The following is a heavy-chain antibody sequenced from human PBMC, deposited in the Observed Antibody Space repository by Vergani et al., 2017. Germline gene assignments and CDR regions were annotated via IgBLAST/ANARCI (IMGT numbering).Heavy chain of an antibody. CDR2: IYTSGST. CDR1: GGSISSGSYY. Sequence: QVQLQESGPGLVKPSQTLSLTCTVSGGSISSGSYYWSWIRQPAGKGLEWIGRIYTSGSTNYNPSLKSRVTISVDTSKNQLSLKLSSVTAADTAVYYCARESCSSTSCYESFDYWGQGTLVTVSS. CDR3: ARESCSSTSCYESFDY. V-gene: IGHV4-61*02. D-gene: IGHD2-2*01. J-gene: IGHJ4*02.